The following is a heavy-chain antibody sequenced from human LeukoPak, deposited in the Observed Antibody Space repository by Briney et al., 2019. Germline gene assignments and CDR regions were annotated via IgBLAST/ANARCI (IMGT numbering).Heavy chain of an antibody. D-gene: IGHD6-19*01. CDR1: GFPFSMYV. J-gene: IGHJ5*02. CDR3: VRDGGVDRLGVAVTDGFDP. V-gene: IGHV3-23*01. CDR2: ISAGGTTT. Sequence: GGSLRLSCTASGFPFSMYVMSWVRQAPEEGLEWVSTISAGGTTTYYVDSVKGRFTISRDNSKNTLYLQMNSLRVEDTAVYYCVRDGGVDRLGVAVTDGFDPWGQGTLVFVSS.